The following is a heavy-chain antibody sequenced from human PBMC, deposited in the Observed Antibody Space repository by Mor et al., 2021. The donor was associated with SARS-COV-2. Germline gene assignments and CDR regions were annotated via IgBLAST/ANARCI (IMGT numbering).Heavy chain of an antibody. V-gene: IGHV3-23*01. CDR3: VKGITSLEY. Sequence: GGTYNADSVKGRFTISRDNSNNKLYLQMSSLRVEDTAIYYCVKGITSLEYWGQGT. J-gene: IGHJ4*02. D-gene: IGHD2-2*01. CDR2: GGT.